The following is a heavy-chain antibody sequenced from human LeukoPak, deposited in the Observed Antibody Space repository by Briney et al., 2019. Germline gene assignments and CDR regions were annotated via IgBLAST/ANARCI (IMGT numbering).Heavy chain of an antibody. CDR3: ARDRGIAEADSFDP. CDR1: GYTYTTDG. V-gene: IGHV1-18*01. J-gene: IGHJ5*02. Sequence: VASGKVSCKASGYTYTTDGISWVRQAPGQGLEWMGWIDTYSGKTNYAQKFQGRVTMTSDTSTSTAYMELRSLRSDDTAVYYCARDRGIAEADSFDPWGQGTLVTVSS. D-gene: IGHD6-13*01. CDR2: IDTYSGKT.